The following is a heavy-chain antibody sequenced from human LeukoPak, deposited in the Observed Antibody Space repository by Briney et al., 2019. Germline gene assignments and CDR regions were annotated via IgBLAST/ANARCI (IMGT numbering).Heavy chain of an antibody. CDR2: ISGSGGST. Sequence: PGGSLRLSCAASGFTFSSYAMSWVRQAPGKGLEWVSAISGSGGSTYYADSVKGRFTISRDNSKNTLYLQMNSLRAEDTAVYYCARAGYGGNSGFVDYWGQGTLVTVSS. D-gene: IGHD4-23*01. CDR1: GFTFSSYA. J-gene: IGHJ4*02. V-gene: IGHV3-23*01. CDR3: ARAGYGGNSGFVDY.